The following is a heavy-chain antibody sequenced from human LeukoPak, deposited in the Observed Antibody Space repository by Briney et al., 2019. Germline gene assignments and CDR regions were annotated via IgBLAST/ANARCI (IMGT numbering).Heavy chain of an antibody. D-gene: IGHD2-2*01. J-gene: IGHJ4*02. CDR2: INHSGST. CDR3: ARGPDIVVVPAAPSRDY. Sequence: PSETLSLTCAVYGGSFSGYYWSWIRQPPGKGLEWLGEINHSGSTNYNPSLKSRVTISVDTSKNQSSLKLSSVTAADTAVYYCARGPDIVVVPAAPSRDYWGQGTLVTVSS. CDR1: GGSFSGYY. V-gene: IGHV4-34*01.